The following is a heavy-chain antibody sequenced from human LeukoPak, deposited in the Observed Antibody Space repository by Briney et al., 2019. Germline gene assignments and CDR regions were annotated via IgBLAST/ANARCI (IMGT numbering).Heavy chain of an antibody. J-gene: IGHJ4*02. Sequence: PSETLSLTRAVSGGSLCVFQWNWIPQPPGKGLEWIGEINHSGSTNYNPSLKSRVTISVDTSKNQFSLKLSSVTAADTAVYYCATVRSGDYYEFDYWGQGTLVTVSS. V-gene: IGHV4-34*01. CDR3: ATVRSGDYYEFDY. D-gene: IGHD3-22*01. CDR1: GGSLCVFQ. CDR2: INHSGST.